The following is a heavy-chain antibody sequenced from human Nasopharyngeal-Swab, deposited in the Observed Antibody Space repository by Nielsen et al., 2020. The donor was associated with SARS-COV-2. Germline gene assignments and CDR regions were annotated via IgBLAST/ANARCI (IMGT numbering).Heavy chain of an antibody. V-gene: IGHV5-51*01. CDR3: ARVFVVVPAAIGLSGWFDP. Sequence: KVSCKGSGYSFTSYWIGWVRQMPGKGLEWMGIIYPGDSDTRYSPSFQGQVTISADKSISTAYLQWSSLKASDTAMYYCARVFVVVPAAIGLSGWFDPWSQGTLVTVSS. J-gene: IGHJ5*02. D-gene: IGHD2-2*01. CDR2: IYPGDSDT. CDR1: GYSFTSYW.